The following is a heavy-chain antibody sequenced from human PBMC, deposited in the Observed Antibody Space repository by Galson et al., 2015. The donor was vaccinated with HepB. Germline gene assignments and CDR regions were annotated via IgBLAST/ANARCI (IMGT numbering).Heavy chain of an antibody. CDR2: ISYDGSNK. CDR1: GFTFSSYG. V-gene: IGHV3-30*18. CDR3: AKVGDMDV. D-gene: IGHD3-16*01. J-gene: IGHJ6*02. Sequence: SLRLSCAASGFTFSSYGMHWVRQAPGKGLEWVAVISYDGSNKYYADSVKGRFTISRDNSKNTLYLQMNSLRAEDTAVYYCAKVGDMDVWGQGTTVTVSS.